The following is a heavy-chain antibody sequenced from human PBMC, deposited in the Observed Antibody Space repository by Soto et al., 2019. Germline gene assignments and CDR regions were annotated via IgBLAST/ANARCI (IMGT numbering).Heavy chain of an antibody. Sequence: QVQLVESGGGVVQPGRSLRLSCAASRFTFSSYGMHWVRQAPGKGLEWVAVISYDGSNKYYADSVKGRFTISRDNSKNTLYLQMNSLRAEDTAVYYCAQAEVTVVTPYYFDYWGQGTLVTVSS. J-gene: IGHJ4*02. CDR1: RFTFSSYG. V-gene: IGHV3-30*18. CDR3: AQAEVTVVTPYYFDY. CDR2: ISYDGSNK. D-gene: IGHD2-21*02.